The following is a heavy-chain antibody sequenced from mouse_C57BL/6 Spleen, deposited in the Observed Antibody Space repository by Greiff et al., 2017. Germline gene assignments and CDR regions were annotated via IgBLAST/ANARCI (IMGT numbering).Heavy chain of an antibody. CDR1: GYAFSSSW. D-gene: IGHD3-1*01. Sequence: VQLVESGPELVKPGASVKISCKASGYAFSSSWMNWVKQRPGKGLEWIGRIYPGDGDTNYNGKFKGKATLTADKSSSTAYMQLSSLTSEDSAVYFCARGGSGAMDYWGQGTSVTVSS. CDR3: ARGGSGAMDY. J-gene: IGHJ4*01. V-gene: IGHV1-82*01. CDR2: IYPGDGDT.